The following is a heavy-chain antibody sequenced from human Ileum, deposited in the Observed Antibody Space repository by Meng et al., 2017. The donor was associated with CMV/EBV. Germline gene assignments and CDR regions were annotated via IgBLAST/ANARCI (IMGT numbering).Heavy chain of an antibody. CDR2: IWYDGSKK. D-gene: IGHD3-22*01. V-gene: IGHV3-33*06. J-gene: IGHJ3*02. CDR1: GFTFSSYA. CDR3: AKDYGGYYIGAFDI. Sequence: GESLKISCAASGFTFSSYAMHWVRQAPGKGLEWVTVIWYDGSKKYYADSVKGRFTISRDNSKNTLYLQMNSLRAEDTAVYYCAKDYGGYYIGAFDIWGQGTMVTVSS.